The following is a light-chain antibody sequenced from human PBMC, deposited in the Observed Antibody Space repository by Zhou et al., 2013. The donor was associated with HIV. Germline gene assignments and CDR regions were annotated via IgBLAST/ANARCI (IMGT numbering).Light chain of an antibody. V-gene: IGKV1-27*01. Sequence: DIQMTQSPSSLSASVGDRVTITCRASQGISNYLAWYQQKPGKVPKLLIYAASTSQSGVPSRFSGSGSGTDFTLTISSLQPEDVATYYCQKYNSAPRTFGQGTEGGIQT. J-gene: IGKJ1*01. CDR3: QKYNSAPRT. CDR2: AAS. CDR1: QGISNY.